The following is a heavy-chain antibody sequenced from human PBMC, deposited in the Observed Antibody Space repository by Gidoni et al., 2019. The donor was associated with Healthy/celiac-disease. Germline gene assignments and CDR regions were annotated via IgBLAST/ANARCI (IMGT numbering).Heavy chain of an antibody. CDR1: GFTFSSYG. J-gene: IGHJ4*02. V-gene: IGHV3-33*01. CDR2: IWYDGSNK. CDR3: ARAVLSSSSVGDIDY. D-gene: IGHD6-6*01. Sequence: QVQLVESGGGVVQPGRSLRLSCAASGFTFSSYGMHWVRQATGKGLEWVAVIWYDGSNKYYADSVKGRFTISRDNSKNTLYLQMNSLRAEDTAVYYCARAVLSSSSVGDIDYWGQGTLVTVSS.